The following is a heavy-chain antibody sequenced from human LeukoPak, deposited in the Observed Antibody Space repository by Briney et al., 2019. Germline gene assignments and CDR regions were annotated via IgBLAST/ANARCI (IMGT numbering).Heavy chain of an antibody. CDR2: INHSGST. Sequence: SETLSLTCAVYGGSFSGYYWSWIRQPPGKGLEWIGEINHSGSTNYNPSLKSRVTISVDTSKNQFSLKLSSVTAADTAVYYCXXXXXXXXSTSCYFFNYWGQGTLVTVSS. V-gene: IGHV4-34*01. J-gene: IGHJ4*02. CDR1: GGSFSGYY. CDR3: XXXXXXXXSTSCYFFNY. D-gene: IGHD2-2*01.